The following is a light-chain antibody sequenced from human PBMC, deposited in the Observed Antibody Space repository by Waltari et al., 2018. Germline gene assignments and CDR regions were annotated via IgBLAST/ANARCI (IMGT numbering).Light chain of an antibody. CDR2: WAS. V-gene: IGKV4-1*01. Sequence: DIVMTQSPDFLAVSLGERATINCKSSQSVFYSSNKRNYLGWYQHKPGQPPKLLIYWASTRESGVPDRFSGSGSGTDFTLTISGLQAEDVAVYYCQQYYATPRTFGQGTKVEIK. CDR3: QQYYATPRT. J-gene: IGKJ1*01. CDR1: QSVFYSSNKRNY.